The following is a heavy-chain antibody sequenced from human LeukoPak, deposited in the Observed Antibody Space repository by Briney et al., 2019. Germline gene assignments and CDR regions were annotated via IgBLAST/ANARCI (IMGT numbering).Heavy chain of an antibody. CDR3: ARACTSYSSSWYADY. CDR1: GGSISSGDYY. CDR2: IYYSGST. V-gene: IGHV4-30-4*01. J-gene: IGHJ4*02. D-gene: IGHD6-13*01. Sequence: SETLSLTCAVSGGSISSGDYYWSWLRQPPGMGLEWIVYIYYSGSTYYNPCLRSRVTISVDTSKNQFSLKLSSVTAADTAVYYCARACTSYSSSWYADYWGQGTLVTVSS.